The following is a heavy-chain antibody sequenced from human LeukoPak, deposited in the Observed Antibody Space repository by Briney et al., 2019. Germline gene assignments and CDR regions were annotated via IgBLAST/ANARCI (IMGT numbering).Heavy chain of an antibody. V-gene: IGHV3-23*01. CDR3: AKDTSAWWYHRAYMDV. J-gene: IGHJ6*03. CDR1: GFTFSNYA. Sequence: GGSLRLSCAASGFTFSNYAMSWIRQAPGRGLEWVSAISGRGDKTYHADSVKGRFTISRDNSRNTLPLQVNSLRAEDTAVYYCAKDTSAWWYHRAYMDVWGKGTTVTVSS. CDR2: ISGRGDKT. D-gene: IGHD2-15*01.